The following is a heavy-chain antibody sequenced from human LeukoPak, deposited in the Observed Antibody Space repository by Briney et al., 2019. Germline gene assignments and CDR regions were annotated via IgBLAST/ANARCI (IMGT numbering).Heavy chain of an antibody. Sequence: SETLSLTCTVSGGSISSYYWSWIRQPAGKGLEWIGRICTSGSTNYNPSLKSRVTISVDKSKNQFSLKLSSVTAADTAVYYCARHGDYEGYFDYWGQGTLVTVSS. V-gene: IGHV4-4*07. D-gene: IGHD4-17*01. CDR3: ARHGDYEGYFDY. J-gene: IGHJ4*02. CDR2: ICTSGST. CDR1: GGSISSYY.